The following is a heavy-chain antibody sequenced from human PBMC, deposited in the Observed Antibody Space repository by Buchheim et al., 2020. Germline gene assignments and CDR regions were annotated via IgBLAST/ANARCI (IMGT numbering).Heavy chain of an antibody. CDR1: GFTFSSYA. V-gene: IGHV3-30-3*01. J-gene: IGHJ4*02. Sequence: QVQLVESGGGVVQPGRSLRLSCAASGFTFSSYAMHWVRQAPGKGLEWVAVISYDGSNKYYADSVKGRFTISRDNSQNTLYLQMNSLRAEDTAVYYCARETQDFIVVVTAGLDYWGQGTL. CDR2: ISYDGSNK. CDR3: ARETQDFIVVVTAGLDY. D-gene: IGHD2-21*02.